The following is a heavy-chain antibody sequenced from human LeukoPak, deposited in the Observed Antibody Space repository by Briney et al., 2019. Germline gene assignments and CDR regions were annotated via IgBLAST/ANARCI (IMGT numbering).Heavy chain of an antibody. CDR3: AAESESSGDAGAFNV. CDR1: GLTFNSCV. V-gene: IGHV3-30*03. CDR2: ISTDGRAT. Sequence: GGSLRLSCAASGLTFNSCVMHWVRQTPGKGLQWVAGISTDGRATHYPDSMQGRFTISRDNFNNIVYLQMNSLRPDDTAAYYCAAESESSGDAGAFNVWGQGTLVTVSS. J-gene: IGHJ3*01. D-gene: IGHD2-21*01.